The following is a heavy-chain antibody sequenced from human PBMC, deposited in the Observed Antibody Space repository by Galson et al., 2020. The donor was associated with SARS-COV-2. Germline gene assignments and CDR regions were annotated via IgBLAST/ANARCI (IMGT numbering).Heavy chain of an antibody. V-gene: IGHV1-3*01. D-gene: IGHD3-16*01. CDR2: INVGDGNT. J-gene: IGHJ6*02. CDR3: ARDLPGAGGGNFYGMDV. CDR1: EYTFNSWR. Sequence: GESLKISCKASEYTFNSWRFHWVRQAPGQRLEWMGRINVGDGNTKYSQNFHGRVTITADTSATTVYMELSGLGSEDTAVYYCARDLPGAGGGNFYGMDVWGQGTTVTVSS.